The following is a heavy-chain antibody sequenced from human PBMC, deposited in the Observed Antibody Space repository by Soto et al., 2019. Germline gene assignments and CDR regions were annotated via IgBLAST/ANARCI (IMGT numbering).Heavy chain of an antibody. CDR3: AKGGYDILTGYSANWFDP. CDR2: ICSSSSYI. CDR1: GFTFSTYT. Sequence: PGGSLRLSCAASGFTFSTYTMNWVRQAPGKGLEWVSSICSSSSYIYYADSLKGRFTISRDNAKNSLYLQMNSLRAEDTAVYYCAKGGYDILTGYSANWFDPWGQGTLVTVSS. D-gene: IGHD3-9*01. V-gene: IGHV3-21*01. J-gene: IGHJ5*02.